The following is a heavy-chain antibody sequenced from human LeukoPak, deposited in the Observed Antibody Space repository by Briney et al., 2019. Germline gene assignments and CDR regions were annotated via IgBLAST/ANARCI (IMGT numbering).Heavy chain of an antibody. D-gene: IGHD6-13*01. CDR1: GYTFTSYD. CDR3: ARDGLTGSSWTNFQH. J-gene: IGHJ1*01. V-gene: IGHV1-8*03. CDR2: MNPNSGNT. Sequence: VASVKVSCKASGYTFTSYDINWLRQATGQGLEWMGWMNPNSGNTGCAQKFQGRVTITSNTSITTAYMELSSLRSEDTAVYYCARDGLTGSSWTNFQHWGQGTLVTVSS.